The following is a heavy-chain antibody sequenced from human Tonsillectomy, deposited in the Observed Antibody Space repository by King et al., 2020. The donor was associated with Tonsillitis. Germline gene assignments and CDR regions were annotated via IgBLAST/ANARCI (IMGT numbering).Heavy chain of an antibody. CDR1: GGSFSGYY. CDR3: ARTIQLWLHGVYYFDY. V-gene: IGHV4-34*01. CDR2: INHSGST. J-gene: IGHJ4*02. D-gene: IGHD5-18*01. Sequence: VQLPQWGAGLLKPSETLSLPCAVSGGSFSGYYWSWLRQPPGKGLEWIGEINHSGSTNYNPSLKSRVTISVDTSKNQFSLKLSSVTAADTAVYYCARTIQLWLHGVYYFDYWGQGTLVTVSS.